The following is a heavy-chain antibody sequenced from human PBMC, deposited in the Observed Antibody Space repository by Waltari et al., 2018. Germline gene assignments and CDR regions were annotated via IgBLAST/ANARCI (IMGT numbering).Heavy chain of an antibody. CDR3: TDVSTRGEN. CDR1: AW. J-gene: IGHJ4*02. V-gene: IGHV3-15*01. Sequence: AWMSWGRQAPGKGLEWVGRIKSKTDGGTTDYAAPVKGRFIISRDDSKNTLSLQMDSLKIDDTAVYYCTDVSTRGENWGQGTLVTVSS. CDR2: IKSKTDGGTT. D-gene: IGHD2-21*01.